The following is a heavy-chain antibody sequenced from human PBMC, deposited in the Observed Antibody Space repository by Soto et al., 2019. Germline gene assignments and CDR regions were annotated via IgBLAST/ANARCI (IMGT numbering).Heavy chain of an antibody. Sequence: ASVKVSCKASRYTFTSYGISWVRQAPGQGLEWMGWISAYNGKTNFAQKFRGRVTMTTDKATSTAYMELRSLRSDDTAVYYCARDISDYYYESSGPFDYWGQRTLVTVSS. J-gene: IGHJ4*02. CDR2: ISAYNGKT. V-gene: IGHV1-18*04. CDR3: ARDISDYYYESSGPFDY. CDR1: RYTFTSYG. D-gene: IGHD3-22*01.